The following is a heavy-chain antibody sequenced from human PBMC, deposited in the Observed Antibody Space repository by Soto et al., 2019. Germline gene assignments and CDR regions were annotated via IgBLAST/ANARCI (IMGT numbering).Heavy chain of an antibody. J-gene: IGHJ6*02. D-gene: IGHD1-20*01. CDR3: TTARPPDSRYNWNYYYYGMDV. Sequence: EVQLVESGGGLVQPGGSLRLSCAASGFTFSNAWMNWVRQAPGKGLEWVGRIKSKTDGGTTDYAAPVKGRFTISRDDSKNTLYLQMNSLKTEDTAVYYCTTARPPDSRYNWNYYYYGMDVWGQGTTVTVSS. CDR1: GFTFSNAW. V-gene: IGHV3-15*07. CDR2: IKSKTDGGTT.